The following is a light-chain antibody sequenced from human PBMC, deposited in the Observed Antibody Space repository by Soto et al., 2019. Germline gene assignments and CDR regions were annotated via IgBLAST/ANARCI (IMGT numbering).Light chain of an antibody. V-gene: IGKV1-5*01. CDR2: DAS. CDR1: QSISNW. J-gene: IGKJ1*01. CDR3: QQYNSYS. Sequence: DIQMTQSPSTLSASVGDRVTISCRASQSISNWLAWYQQKPGKAPKLLMSDASSLERGVPSRFSGSGSGTEFTLTISSLQPDDFATYYCQQYNSYSFGQGTKVDI.